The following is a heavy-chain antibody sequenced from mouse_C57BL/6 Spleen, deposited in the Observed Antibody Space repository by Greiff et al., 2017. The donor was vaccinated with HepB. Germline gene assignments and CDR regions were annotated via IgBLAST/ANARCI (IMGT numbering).Heavy chain of an antibody. J-gene: IGHJ4*01. V-gene: IGHV1-55*01. D-gene: IGHD1-1*01. CDR1: GYTFTSYW. Sequence: QVQLKQPGAELVKPGASVKMSCKASGYTFTSYWITWVKQRPGQGLEWIGDIYPGSGSTNYNEKFKSKATLTVDTSSSTAYMQLSSLTSEDSAVYYCARGGYYYGSSYAYAMDYWGQGTSVTVSS. CDR2: IYPGSGST. CDR3: ARGGYYYGSSYAYAMDY.